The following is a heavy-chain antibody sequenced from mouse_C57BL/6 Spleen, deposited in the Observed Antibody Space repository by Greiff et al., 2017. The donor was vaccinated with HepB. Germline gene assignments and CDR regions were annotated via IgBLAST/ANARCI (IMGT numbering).Heavy chain of an antibody. D-gene: IGHD1-1*01. CDR2: IGPGSGST. J-gene: IGHJ2*01. V-gene: IGHV1-77*01. Sequence: VQLQQSGAELVKPGASVKISCKASGYTFTDYYINWVKQRPGQGLEWIGKIGPGSGSTYYNEKFKGKATLTADKSSSTAYMQISSLTSEDSAVYFCARSTYYYGSSGYFDYWGQGTTLTVSS. CDR3: ARSTYYYGSSGYFDY. CDR1: GYTFTDYY.